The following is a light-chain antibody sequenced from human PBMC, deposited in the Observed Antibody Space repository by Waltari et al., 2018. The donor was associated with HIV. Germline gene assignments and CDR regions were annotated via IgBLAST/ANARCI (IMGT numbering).Light chain of an antibody. V-gene: IGLV2-23*02. J-gene: IGLJ2*01. CDR2: EVR. CDR1: SSDVGSSNL. Sequence: QSALTQPASVSGSPGQSITIPCTGTSSDVGSSNLVSWYQQKPGKAPKLMIYEVRKRPSGVSNRFSGSKSGNTASLTISGLQAEDEADYYCCSYAGSSTFVVFGGGTKLTVL. CDR3: CSYAGSSTFVV.